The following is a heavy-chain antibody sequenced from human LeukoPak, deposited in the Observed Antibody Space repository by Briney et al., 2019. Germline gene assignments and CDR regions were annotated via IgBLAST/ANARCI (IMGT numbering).Heavy chain of an antibody. J-gene: IGHJ4*02. Sequence: GGSLRLSCGGSGFSFSTSSMNWVRQAPGKGLEWVAYISDNGRTKYYADSVKGRFTISRDNDRSSLFLQMNSLRADDTAVYYCARDARSGCSSPSCYSDYWGQGTLVTVSS. V-gene: IGHV3-48*01. D-gene: IGHD2-2*01. CDR3: ARDARSGCSSPSCYSDY. CDR1: GFSFSTSS. CDR2: ISDNGRTK.